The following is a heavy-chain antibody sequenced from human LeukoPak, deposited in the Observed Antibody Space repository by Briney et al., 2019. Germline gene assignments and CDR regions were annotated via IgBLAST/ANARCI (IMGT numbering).Heavy chain of an antibody. CDR2: ISAYNGNT. CDR3: ARASSHYYDDSSGLSDV. J-gene: IGHJ6*04. V-gene: IGHV1-18*01. Sequence: ASVKVSCKASGYTFTSYGISWVRQAPGQGLEWMGWISAYNGNTNYAQKLQGRVTMTTDTSTSTAYMELRSLRSDDTAVYYCARASSHYYDDSSGLSDVWGKGTTVTISS. CDR1: GYTFTSYG. D-gene: IGHD3-22*01.